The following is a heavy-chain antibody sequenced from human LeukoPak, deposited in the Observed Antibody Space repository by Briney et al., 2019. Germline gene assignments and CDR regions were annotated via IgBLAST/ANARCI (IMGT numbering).Heavy chain of an antibody. Sequence: GGSLRLSCAASGFTFSSYSMNWVRQAPGKGLEWVSSISSSSSYIYYADSVKGRFTISRDNAKNSLYLQMNSLRAEDTAVYYCARDGGVTRALQHWGQGTLVTVSS. J-gene: IGHJ1*01. D-gene: IGHD4-23*01. CDR3: ARDGGVTRALQH. CDR2: ISSSSSYI. V-gene: IGHV3-21*01. CDR1: GFTFSSYS.